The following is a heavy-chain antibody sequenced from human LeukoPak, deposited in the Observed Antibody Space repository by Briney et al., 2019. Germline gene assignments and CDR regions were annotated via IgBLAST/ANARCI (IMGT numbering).Heavy chain of an antibody. CDR1: GFPFINSE. CDR2: ISVSGASI. V-gene: IGHV3-48*03. D-gene: IGHD1-14*01. CDR3: VKDPNIN. Sequence: PGGSLRLSRAASGFPFINSEMNWVRQPPGKGLEWVSYISVSGASIYYADSVRGRFTISRDNAKNSLYLQMDSLTVEDTAIYYCVKDPNINWGQGTLVTVSS. J-gene: IGHJ4*02.